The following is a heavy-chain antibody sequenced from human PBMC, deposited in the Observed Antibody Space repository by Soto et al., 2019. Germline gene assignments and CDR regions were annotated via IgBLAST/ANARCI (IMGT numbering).Heavy chain of an antibody. CDR2: ISAGGGGT. J-gene: IGHJ5*01. Sequence: AGGSLRLSCAGSGFTLTRSAVSWVRQAPGKGLEWVSGISAGGGGTYYADSVKGRFTISRDVAKNTVYLQMTSLKVEDTAVYYCSRGVGGLDSWGQGILVTVSS. CDR3: SRGVGGLDS. CDR1: GFTLTRSA. V-gene: IGHV3-23*01. D-gene: IGHD3-10*01.